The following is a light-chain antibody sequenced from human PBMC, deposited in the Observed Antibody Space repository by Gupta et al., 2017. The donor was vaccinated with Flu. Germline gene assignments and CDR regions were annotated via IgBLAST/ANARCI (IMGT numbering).Light chain of an antibody. CDR2: RNN. CDR1: SSHIASNY. V-gene: IGLV1-47*01. CDR3: SSCDDSLVV. J-gene: IGLJ2*01. Sequence: SVLTHPPSASGTPGQRLTISSSGSSSHIASNYVYWYQHLPGTAPKLLIYRNNHRPSGVPDRFSGSKSGTAASLAISGLRSEDEGDYYWSSCDDSLVVFGGGTKLTVL.